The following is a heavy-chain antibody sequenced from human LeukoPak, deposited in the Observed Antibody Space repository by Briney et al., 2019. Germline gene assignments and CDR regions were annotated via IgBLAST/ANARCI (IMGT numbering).Heavy chain of an antibody. D-gene: IGHD1-1*01. V-gene: IGHV3-33*01. CDR2: IWYDGSNK. CDR1: GFTFSSYG. Sequence: PGRSLRLSCAASGFTFSSYGMHWVRQAPGKGLEWVAVIWYDGSNKYYADSVKGRFTISRDNSENTLYLQMNSLRAEDTAVYYCISDHTGHDDYWGQGTLVTVSS. J-gene: IGHJ4*02. CDR3: ISDHTGHDDY.